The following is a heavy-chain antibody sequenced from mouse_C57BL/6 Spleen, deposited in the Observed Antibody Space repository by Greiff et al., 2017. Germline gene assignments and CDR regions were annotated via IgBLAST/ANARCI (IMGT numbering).Heavy chain of an antibody. J-gene: IGHJ1*03. D-gene: IGHD1-1*01. Sequence: EVNVVESGGGLVKPGGSLKLSCAASGFTFSSYTMSWVRQTPEKRLEWVATISGGGGNTYYPDSVKGRFTISRDNAKNTLYLQMSSLRSEDTALYYCARADYYGSSYWYFDVWGTGTTVTVSS. CDR2: ISGGGGNT. CDR3: ARADYYGSSYWYFDV. V-gene: IGHV5-9*01. CDR1: GFTFSSYT.